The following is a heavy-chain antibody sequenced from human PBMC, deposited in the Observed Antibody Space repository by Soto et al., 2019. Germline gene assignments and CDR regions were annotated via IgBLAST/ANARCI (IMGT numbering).Heavy chain of an antibody. D-gene: IGHD6-19*01. V-gene: IGHV4-39*02. CDR1: VGSVFSSSSL. J-gene: IGHJ4*02. Sequence: SETLSLTCTFAVGSVFSSSSLWVWIRQSPWKGLEWLGQIFYTGTTYYNPSLGSRITMSVDSSKSLFSLRLSSVTAADTALYYCARLGGLTEFSGDWYKLEQWGRGSLVSVSS. CDR3: ARLGGLTEFSGDWYKLEQ. CDR2: IFYTGTT.